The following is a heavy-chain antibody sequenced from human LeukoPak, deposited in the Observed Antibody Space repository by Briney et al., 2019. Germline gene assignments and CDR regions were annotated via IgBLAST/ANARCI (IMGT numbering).Heavy chain of an antibody. D-gene: IGHD2-21*02. CDR3: ASSAYCGGDCYSRHWFDP. CDR1: GGTFSSYA. J-gene: IGHJ5*02. CDR2: IIPIFGTA. V-gene: IGHV1-69*13. Sequence: ASVKVSCKASGGTFSSYAISWVRQAPGQGLEWMGGIIPIFGTANYAQKFQGRVTITADESTSTAYMELSSLRSEDTAVYYCASSAYCGGDCYSRHWFDPWGQGTLVAVSS.